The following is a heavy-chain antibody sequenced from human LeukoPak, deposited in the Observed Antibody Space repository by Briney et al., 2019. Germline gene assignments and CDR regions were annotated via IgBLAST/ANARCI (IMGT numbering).Heavy chain of an antibody. J-gene: IGHJ4*02. CDR1: GFTFDDYA. D-gene: IGHD2-2*01. Sequence: GGSLRLSCTASGFTFDDYAMSWFRQAPGKGLEWVGFIRSKAYGGTTEYAASVKGRFTISRDDSKSIAYLQMNSLKTEDTAVYYCTRQYCSSTSCLGLVDYWGQGTLVTVSS. V-gene: IGHV3-49*03. CDR2: IRSKAYGGTT. CDR3: TRQYCSSTSCLGLVDY.